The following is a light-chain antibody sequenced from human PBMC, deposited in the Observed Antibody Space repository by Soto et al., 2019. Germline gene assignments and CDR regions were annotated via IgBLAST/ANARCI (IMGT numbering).Light chain of an antibody. CDR1: QSVRSTF. CDR2: GAS. V-gene: IGKV3-20*01. CDR3: QPYHDSHWNT. Sequence: VLPQSPDTLSLSPGDRATLSCRSSQSVRSTFLAWYQQKPGLAPRLLIYGASNRAAGIPERFSGSASVTAFTLTISRLETDASAVYYGQPYHDSHWNTFGHQTTLPIK. J-gene: IGKJ2*01.